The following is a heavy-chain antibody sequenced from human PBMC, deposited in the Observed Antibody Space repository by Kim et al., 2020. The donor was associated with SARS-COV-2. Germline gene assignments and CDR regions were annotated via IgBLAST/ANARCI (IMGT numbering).Heavy chain of an antibody. CDR2: IXPILGIA. CDR1: GGTFSSYA. CDR3: AXDXTGXXWLXXXYF. Sequence: SVKVSCKASGGTFSSYAISWVRQAPGQGLEXXGRIXPILGIANYAQKFQGRVTXXADKXXSTAXXELSSLRSXXTAVYXCAXDXTGXXWLXXXYF. V-gene: IGHV1-69*04. J-gene: IGHJ4*01. D-gene: IGHD2-8*02.